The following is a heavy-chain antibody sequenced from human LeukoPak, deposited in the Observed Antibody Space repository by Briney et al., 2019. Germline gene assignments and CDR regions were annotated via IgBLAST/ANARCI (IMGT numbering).Heavy chain of an antibody. Sequence: GGSLRLSCAASGFTFSDYYMSWIRQAPGKGLEWVANIKQDGSEKYYVDSVKGRFTISRDNAKNSLYLQMNSLRAEDTAVYYCARAAYYMDVWGKGTTVTVSS. CDR3: ARAAYYMDV. J-gene: IGHJ6*03. CDR1: GFTFSDYY. V-gene: IGHV3-7*01. CDR2: IKQDGSEK.